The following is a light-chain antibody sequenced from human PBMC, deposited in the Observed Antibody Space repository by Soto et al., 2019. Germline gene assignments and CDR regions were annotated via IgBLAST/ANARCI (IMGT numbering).Light chain of an antibody. CDR3: QPYNSYSEA. Sequence: IQMTQAPSTLSGSVGDRVTITCRASQTISRWLAGYQQKPGKAPKLLIYKASTVKSGVPSRFSGSGSGTEFTITISSVPAEDFATCSSQPYNSYSEAFGQGTKVELK. CDR2: KAS. V-gene: IGKV1-5*03. J-gene: IGKJ1*01. CDR1: QTISRW.